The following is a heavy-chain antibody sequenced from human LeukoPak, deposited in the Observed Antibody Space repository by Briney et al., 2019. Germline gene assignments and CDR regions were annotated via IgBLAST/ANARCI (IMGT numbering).Heavy chain of an antibody. Sequence: PGGSLRLSCAASGFTFSSSAMSWVRQVPGKGLEWVSGISASGGSTYYADSVKGRFTTSRDNSKNTLYLQMNSLRAEDTAVYYCARSRGPNTFGGVHDYWGQGTLVTVSS. D-gene: IGHD3-16*01. CDR3: ARSRGPNTFGGVHDY. V-gene: IGHV3-23*01. CDR1: GFTFSSSA. J-gene: IGHJ4*02. CDR2: ISASGGST.